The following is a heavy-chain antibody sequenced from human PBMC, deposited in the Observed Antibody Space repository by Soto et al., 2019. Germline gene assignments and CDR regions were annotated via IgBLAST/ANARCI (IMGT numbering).Heavy chain of an antibody. CDR3: ARTDCSSTSCYNYYYYGMDA. J-gene: IGHJ6*02. Sequence: QVQLVQSGTEVKKPGASVKVSCKTSGYSFTKYGLHWVRQAPGQRLEWMGWINPGNGDTKYSQKFQGRVTITRDTSATTAYMELSSLRSEDSAVFYCARTDCSSTSCYNYYYYGMDAWGQGTTVTVSS. CDR2: INPGNGDT. V-gene: IGHV1-3*01. D-gene: IGHD2-2*01. CDR1: GYSFTKYG.